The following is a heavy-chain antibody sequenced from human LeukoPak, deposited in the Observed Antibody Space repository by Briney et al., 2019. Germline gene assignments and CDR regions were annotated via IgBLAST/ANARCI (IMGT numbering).Heavy chain of an antibody. J-gene: IGHJ4*02. CDR3: ARGWSTVTTEVGY. CDR1: GFTLSSYS. CDR2: ISSSSSYI. D-gene: IGHD4-17*01. V-gene: IGHV3-21*01. Sequence: GGSLRLSCAASGFTLSSYSMNWVRQAPGKGLEWVSSISSSSSYIYYADSVKGRFTISRDNAKNSLYLQMNSLRAEDTAVYYCARGWSTVTTEVGYWGQGTLVTVSS.